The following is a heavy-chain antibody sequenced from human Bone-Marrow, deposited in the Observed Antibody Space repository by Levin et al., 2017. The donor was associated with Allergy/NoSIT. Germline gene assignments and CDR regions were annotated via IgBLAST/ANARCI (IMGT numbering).Heavy chain of an antibody. CDR3: AKWPAMTTTSGGDWFDP. Sequence: GESLKISCAASGFTFANFAMTWVRQAPGKGLEWVSLISGRGDKALYADSVKGRITISRDNSKNMVHLQMTSLRVDDTAVYYCAKWPAMTTTSGGDWFDPWGQGTLVTVSS. CDR2: ISGRGDKA. J-gene: IGHJ5*01. V-gene: IGHV3-23*01. D-gene: IGHD2-2*01. CDR1: GFTFANFA.